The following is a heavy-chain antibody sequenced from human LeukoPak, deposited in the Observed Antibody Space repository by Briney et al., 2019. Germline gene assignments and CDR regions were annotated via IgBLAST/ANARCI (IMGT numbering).Heavy chain of an antibody. Sequence: SETLSLTCTVSGGSISSYYWSWLRQPPGKGLEWIGYIYYSGSTNYNPSLKSRVTISVGTSKNQFSLKLSSVTAADTAVHYCARAPSSGWYTGFDYWGQGTLVTVSS. CDR3: ARAPSSGWYTGFDY. J-gene: IGHJ4*02. V-gene: IGHV4-59*01. D-gene: IGHD6-19*01. CDR1: GGSISSYY. CDR2: IYYSGST.